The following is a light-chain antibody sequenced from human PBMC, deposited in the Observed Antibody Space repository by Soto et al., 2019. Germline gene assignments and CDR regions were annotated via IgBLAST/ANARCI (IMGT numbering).Light chain of an antibody. J-gene: IGLJ2*01. CDR2: HGN. CDR3: AAWDDTLNGVV. CDR1: SSNIGSNP. Sequence: QSVLTQPPSASGTPGQRVTISCSGSSSNIGSNPVNWYQQLPGAAPKLLIYHGNQRPSGVPDRFSGSKSGTSASLAIGGLQSEDEADYFCAAWDDTLNGVVFGGGTKLTVL. V-gene: IGLV1-44*01.